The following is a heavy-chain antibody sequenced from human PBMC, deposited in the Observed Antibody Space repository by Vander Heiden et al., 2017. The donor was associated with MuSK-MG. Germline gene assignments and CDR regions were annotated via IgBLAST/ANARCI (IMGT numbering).Heavy chain of an antibody. J-gene: IGHJ5*02. V-gene: IGHV1-58*01. CDR3: AAGGTSGHDNWFDP. CDR2: VVIGSGNT. Sequence: QMQLVQSGPEVKKPGTSVKVSCKASGFTFPRSALQWVRQARGQRLEWIGWVVIGSGNTNYAQKFQGRVAITRVMSTSTGYMELSSLRSEDTAVYYFAAGGTSGHDNWFDPWGQGTLVTVSS. CDR1: GFTFPRSA. D-gene: IGHD1-1*01.